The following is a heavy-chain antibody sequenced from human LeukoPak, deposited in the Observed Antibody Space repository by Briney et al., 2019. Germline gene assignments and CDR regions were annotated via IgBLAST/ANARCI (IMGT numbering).Heavy chain of an antibody. CDR2: IYSGGST. Sequence: GGSLRLSCAASGFTVSSNYMSWVRQAPGKGLEWVSVIYSGGSTYYADSVKGRFTISRDNSKNTLYLQMNSLRAEDTAVYYCARHYYGSGSYYNAFDIWGQGTMVTVSS. V-gene: IGHV3-53*01. D-gene: IGHD3-10*01. CDR3: ARHYYGSGSYYNAFDI. CDR1: GFTVSSNY. J-gene: IGHJ3*02.